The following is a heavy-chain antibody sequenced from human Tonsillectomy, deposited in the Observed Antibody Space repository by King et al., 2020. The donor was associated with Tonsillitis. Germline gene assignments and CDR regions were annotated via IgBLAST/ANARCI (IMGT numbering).Heavy chain of an antibody. CDR3: AKVLLTSGSQGAFDY. CDR2: IRYDGSYK. CDR1: GFTFSSYG. V-gene: IGHV3-30*02. Sequence: VQLVESGGTVVQPGGSLRLSCAASGFTFSSYGMHWVRQAPGKGLEWVAFIRYDGSYKYYADSVKGRFTISRDNSKNTMYLQMNSLRAEDTAVYHCAKVLLTSGSQGAFDYWGQGTLVTVS. J-gene: IGHJ4*02. D-gene: IGHD1-26*01.